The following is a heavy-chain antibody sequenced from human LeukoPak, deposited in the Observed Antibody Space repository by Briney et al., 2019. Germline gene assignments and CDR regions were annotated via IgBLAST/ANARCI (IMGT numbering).Heavy chain of an antibody. Sequence: SQTLSLTCTVSGGSISSDDYYWSWIRQPPGKGLEWIGYIYYSGSTNYNPSLKSRVTISVDTSKNQFSLKLSSVTAADTAVYYCARGGYSSGWYGFYYYYMDVWGKGTTVTVSS. CDR1: GGSISSDDYY. CDR3: ARGGYSSGWYGFYYYYMDV. J-gene: IGHJ6*03. CDR2: IYYSGST. D-gene: IGHD6-19*01. V-gene: IGHV4-61*08.